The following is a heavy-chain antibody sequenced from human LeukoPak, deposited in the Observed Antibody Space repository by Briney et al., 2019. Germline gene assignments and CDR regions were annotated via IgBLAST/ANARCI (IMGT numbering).Heavy chain of an antibody. D-gene: IGHD3-3*01. CDR1: GYSISSGYY. J-gene: IGHJ3*02. CDR2: IYHSGST. Sequence: PSETLSLTCTVSGYSISSGYYWGWIRQPPGKGLEWIGSIYHSGSTYYNPSLKSRVTISVDTSKNQFSLKLSSVTAADTAVYYRARSLGGNNGFDIWGQGTSVTVSS. CDR3: ARSLGGNNGFDI. V-gene: IGHV4-38-2*02.